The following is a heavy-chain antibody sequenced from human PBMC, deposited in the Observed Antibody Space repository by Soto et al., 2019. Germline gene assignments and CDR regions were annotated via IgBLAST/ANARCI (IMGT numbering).Heavy chain of an antibody. CDR1: GGNFSSYA. J-gene: IGHJ5*02. CDR3: ARALGLRWYNWFDP. V-gene: IGHV1-69*01. D-gene: IGHD2-8*01. CDR2: IVPLFGTT. Sequence: QAQLVQSGAELKKPGSSVKVSCKASGGNFSSYAISWLRQAPGQGLEWMGGIVPLFGTTNYAQKFKGRLMITANESTTTAYMELSSLRFEDTAVYYCARALGLRWYNWFDPWGQGSPVTVSS.